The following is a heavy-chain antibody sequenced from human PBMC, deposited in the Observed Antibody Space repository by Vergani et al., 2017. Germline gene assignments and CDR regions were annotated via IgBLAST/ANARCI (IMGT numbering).Heavy chain of an antibody. J-gene: IGHJ3*02. Sequence: EVQLEQSGAAVKKPGESLEISCKGSGYSFSRNWIAWVRERPGQGLEWMGMIYPGDSDTRYSPSFQGQVTISADKSISTAYLQWSSLKASDTAMYYCARSAIGYCSSTSCSGGAFDIWGQGTMVTVSS. V-gene: IGHV5-51*03. CDR2: IYPGDSDT. D-gene: IGHD2-2*01. CDR3: ARSAIGYCSSTSCSGGAFDI. CDR1: GYSFSRNW.